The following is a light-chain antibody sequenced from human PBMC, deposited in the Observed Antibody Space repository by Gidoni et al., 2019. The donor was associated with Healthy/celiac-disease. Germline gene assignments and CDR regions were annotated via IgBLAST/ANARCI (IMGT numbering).Light chain of an antibody. Sequence: QSALTQPASVSGSPGQSITSSCTGTSSDVGGYNYVSWYQQHPGKAPKLMIYEVSNRPSGVSNRFSGSKSGNTASLTISGLQAEDEADYYCSSYTSSSFPWVFGGGTKLTVL. J-gene: IGLJ3*02. V-gene: IGLV2-14*01. CDR1: SSDVGGYNY. CDR2: EVS. CDR3: SSYTSSSFPWV.